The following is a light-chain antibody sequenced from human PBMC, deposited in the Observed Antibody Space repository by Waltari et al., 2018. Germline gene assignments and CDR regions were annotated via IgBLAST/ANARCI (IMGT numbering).Light chain of an antibody. CDR2: RND. CDR3: AAWDDSLSGPV. Sequence: QSAPTQPPSASGAPGQRVPISCSGSTSNIGGNYVYWYQQLPGAAPKLLIYRNDQRPAGVPDRFSGSKSGTSASLTISGLRSEDEADYFCAAWDDSLSGPVFGGGTKLAVL. V-gene: IGLV1-47*01. J-gene: IGLJ2*01. CDR1: TSNIGGNY.